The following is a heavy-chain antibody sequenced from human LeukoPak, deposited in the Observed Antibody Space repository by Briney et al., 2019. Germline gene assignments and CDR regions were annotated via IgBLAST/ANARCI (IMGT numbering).Heavy chain of an antibody. CDR2: ISWNSGSI. D-gene: IGHD3-3*01. J-gene: IGHJ3*02. Sequence: GGSLRLSCAASGFTFEDYAMHWVRQAPGKGLEWVSGISWNSGSIGYADSVKGRFTISRDNAKNSLYLQMNSLRAEDMALYYCAKDITIFGVATVPDAFDIWGQGTMVTVSS. CDR1: GFTFEDYA. V-gene: IGHV3-9*03. CDR3: AKDITIFGVATVPDAFDI.